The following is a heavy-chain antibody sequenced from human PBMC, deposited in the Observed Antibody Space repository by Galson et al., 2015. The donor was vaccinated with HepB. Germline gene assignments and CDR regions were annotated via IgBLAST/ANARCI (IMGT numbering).Heavy chain of an antibody. CDR1: GGTFSSYT. J-gene: IGHJ5*02. CDR3: ARAHSGGPTGITMVRGVPNWFDP. Sequence: SVKVSCKASGGTFSSYTISWVRQAPGQGLEWMGRIIPILGIANYAQKFQGRVTITADKSTSTAYMELSSLRSEDTAVYYCARAHSGGPTGITMVRGVPNWFDPWGQGTLVTVSS. D-gene: IGHD3-10*01. V-gene: IGHV1-69*02. CDR2: IIPILGIA.